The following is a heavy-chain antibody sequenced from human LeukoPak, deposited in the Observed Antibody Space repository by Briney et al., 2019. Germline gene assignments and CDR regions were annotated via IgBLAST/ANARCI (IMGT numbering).Heavy chain of an antibody. J-gene: IGHJ4*02. CDR1: GGTFSSYA. CDR2: IIPIFGTA. D-gene: IGHD1-26*01. CDR3: ARGSYSGSYSGAFEFDY. Sequence: GSSVKVSRKASGGTFSSYAISWVRQAPGQGLEWMGGIIPIFGTANYAQKFQGRVTITADESTSTAYMELSSLRSEDTAVYYCARGSYSGSYSGAFEFDYWGQGTLVTVSS. V-gene: IGHV1-69*01.